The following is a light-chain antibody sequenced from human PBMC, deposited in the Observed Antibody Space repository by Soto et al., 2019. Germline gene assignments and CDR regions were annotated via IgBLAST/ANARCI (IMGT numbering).Light chain of an antibody. CDR2: AVS. CDR3: SSYSISTSHYV. Sequence: QSVLTQPASVSGSPGQSITISCTGTISDVGGYDYVSWYQHLPGKAPKLMISAVSNRPSGIATRFSGSKSGNTASLTISGLRAEDEADYFCSSYSISTSHYVFGTGTKVTVL. J-gene: IGLJ1*01. V-gene: IGLV2-14*01. CDR1: ISDVGGYDY.